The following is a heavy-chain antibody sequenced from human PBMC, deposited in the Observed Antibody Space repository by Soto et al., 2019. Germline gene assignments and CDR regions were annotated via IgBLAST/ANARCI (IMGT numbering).Heavy chain of an antibody. CDR3: AREYYYDSSGYQNYYYYGMDV. CDR2: INPSGGST. V-gene: IGHV1-46*01. CDR1: GYTFTSYY. Sequence: ASVKVSCKASGYTFTSYYMHWVRQAPGQGLEWMGIINPSGGSTSYAQKFQGRVTMTRDTSTSTVYMELSSLRSEDTAVYYCAREYYYDSSGYQNYYYYGMDVWGQGTTVTVSS. J-gene: IGHJ6*02. D-gene: IGHD3-22*01.